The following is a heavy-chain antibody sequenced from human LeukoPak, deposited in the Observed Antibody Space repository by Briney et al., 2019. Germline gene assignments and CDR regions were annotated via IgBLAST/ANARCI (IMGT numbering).Heavy chain of an antibody. CDR2: IYPGDSDT. D-gene: IGHD6-19*01. CDR1: GYSFTSYW. J-gene: IGHJ3*02. V-gene: IGHV5-51*01. Sequence: GESLKISCKGSGYSFTSYWIGWVRQMPGRGLEWMGIIYPGDSDTRYSPSFQGQVTISADKSISTAYLQWSSLKASDTAMYYCARCPNQWLPPLGDAFDIWGQGTMVTVSS. CDR3: ARCPNQWLPPLGDAFDI.